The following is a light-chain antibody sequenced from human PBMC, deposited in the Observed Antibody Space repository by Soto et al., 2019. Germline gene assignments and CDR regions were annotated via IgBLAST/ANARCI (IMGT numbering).Light chain of an antibody. Sequence: EIVLTQSPGTLSLSPGERATLSCRASQSVSSSYLAWYQQKPGQAPRLLIYGASSRATGIPDRFSGSGSGTDFTLTINGLQAEDVAVYYCQQHYQSPQTFGQGTKVEIK. J-gene: IGKJ1*01. V-gene: IGKV3-20*01. CDR1: QSVSSSY. CDR3: QQHYQSPQT. CDR2: GAS.